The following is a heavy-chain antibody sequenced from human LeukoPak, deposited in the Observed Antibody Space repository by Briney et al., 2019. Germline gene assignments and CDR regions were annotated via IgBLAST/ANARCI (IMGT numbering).Heavy chain of an antibody. D-gene: IGHD1-1*01. V-gene: IGHV1-2*02. CDR1: GGTFSSYA. Sequence: ASVKVSCKASGGTFSSYAISWVRQAPGQGLEWMGWINPNSGGTNYAQKFQGRVTMTRDTSISTAYMELSRLRSDDTAVYYCARARGTGFDYWGQGTLVTVSS. CDR3: ARARGTGFDY. J-gene: IGHJ4*02. CDR2: INPNSGGT.